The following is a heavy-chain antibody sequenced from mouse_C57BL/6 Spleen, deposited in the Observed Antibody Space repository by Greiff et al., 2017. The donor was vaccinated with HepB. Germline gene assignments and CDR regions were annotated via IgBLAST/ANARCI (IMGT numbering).Heavy chain of an antibody. J-gene: IGHJ1*03. CDR2: IYWDDDK. CDR1: GFSLSTSGMG. D-gene: IGHD1-1*01. CDR3: ARRNYGSSYGYFDV. Sequence: QVTLKECGPGILQSSQTLSLTCSFSGFSLSTSGMGVSWIRQPSGKGLEWLAHIYWDDDKRYNPSLKSRLTISKDTSRNQVFLKITSVDTADTATYYCARRNYGSSYGYFDVWGTGTTVTVSS. V-gene: IGHV8-12*01.